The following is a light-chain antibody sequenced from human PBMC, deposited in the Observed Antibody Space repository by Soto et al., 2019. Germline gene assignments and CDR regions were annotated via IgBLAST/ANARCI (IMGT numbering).Light chain of an antibody. V-gene: IGKV1-33*01. CDR3: QQHHSLPLT. CDR1: QDISNH. J-gene: IGKJ4*01. CDR2: DAS. Sequence: DIQMTQSPSSLSASVGDRVTITCQASQDISNHLSWYQQKPGKAPKLLIYDASNLETGVPSGFSGSGSGTDFTFNISSLQPENVATYYCQQHHSLPLTFGGGTKVEIK.